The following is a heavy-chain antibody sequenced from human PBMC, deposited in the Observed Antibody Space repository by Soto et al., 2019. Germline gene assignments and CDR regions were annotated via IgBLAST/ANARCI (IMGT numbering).Heavy chain of an antibody. V-gene: IGHV3-13*01. CDR2: IGTAGDT. CDR3: ARGSTRYYDFWSGYPLRNYGMDV. Sequence: QAGGSLRLSCAASGFTFSSYDMHWVRQATGKGLEWVSAIGTAGDTYYPGSVKGRFTISRENAKNSLYLQMNSLRAGDTAVYYCARGSTRYYDFWSGYPLRNYGMDVWGQGTTVTVSS. J-gene: IGHJ6*02. CDR1: GFTFSSYD. D-gene: IGHD3-3*01.